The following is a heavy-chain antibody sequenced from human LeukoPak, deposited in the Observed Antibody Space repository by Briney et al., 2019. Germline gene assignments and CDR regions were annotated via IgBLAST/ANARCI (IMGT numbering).Heavy chain of an antibody. V-gene: IGHV4-31*03. Sequence: SETLSLTCTVSGDSISSGGYYWSWIRQHPGKGLEWIGSIYYSGSTNYNPSLQGRVTISLDTSRNQFSLKLSSVTAADTAVYYCASGDNDPLFDYWGQGTLVTVSS. J-gene: IGHJ4*02. D-gene: IGHD1-1*01. CDR1: GDSISSGGYY. CDR2: IYYSGST. CDR3: ASGDNDPLFDY.